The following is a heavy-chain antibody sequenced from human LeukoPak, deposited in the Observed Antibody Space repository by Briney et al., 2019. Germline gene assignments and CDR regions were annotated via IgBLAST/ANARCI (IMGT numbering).Heavy chain of an antibody. CDR3: ARGVPDSSGWYGLNYYYYYGMDV. CDR1: GYTFTSYD. J-gene: IGHJ6*02. CDR2: MNPNSGNT. V-gene: IGHV1-8*01. Sequence: ASVKVSCKASGYTFTSYDINWVRQATGQGLEWMGWMNPNSGNTGYAQKFQGRVTMTRNTSISTAYMELSSLRSEDTAVYYCARGVPDSSGWYGLNYYYYYGMDVWGQGTTVTVSS. D-gene: IGHD6-19*01.